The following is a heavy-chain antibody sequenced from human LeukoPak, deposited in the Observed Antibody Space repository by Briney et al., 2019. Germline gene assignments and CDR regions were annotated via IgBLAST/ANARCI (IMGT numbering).Heavy chain of an antibody. J-gene: IGHJ4*02. V-gene: IGHV3-15*01. D-gene: IGHD3-10*01. Sequence: PGGSLRLSSAASGFTFSNAWMSWVRQAPGKGLEWVGRIKSKTDGGTTDYAAPVKGRFTISRDDSKNTLYLQMNSLKTEDTAVYYCTTDYYGSGSYYTQIDYWGQGTLVTVSS. CDR3: TTDYYGSGSYYTQIDY. CDR1: GFTFSNAW. CDR2: IKSKTDGGTT.